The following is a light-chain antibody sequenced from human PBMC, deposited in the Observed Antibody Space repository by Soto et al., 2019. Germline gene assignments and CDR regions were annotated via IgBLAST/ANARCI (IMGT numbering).Light chain of an antibody. V-gene: IGLV2-14*01. J-gene: IGLJ3*02. Sequence: QSALTQPSSVSGSPGQSITISCTGTSSDVGGYKYVSWYQQHPGKAPKLMIYDVSNRPSGVSNRFSGSKSGNTASLTISVLQAEDETDYYCSSYTSSSTSLLVFGGGTKLTVL. CDR1: SSDVGGYKY. CDR2: DVS. CDR3: SSYTSSSTSLLV.